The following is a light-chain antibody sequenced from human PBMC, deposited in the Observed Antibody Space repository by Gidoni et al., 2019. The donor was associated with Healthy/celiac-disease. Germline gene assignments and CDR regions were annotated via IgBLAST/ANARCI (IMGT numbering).Light chain of an antibody. CDR3: QQYGSSPLT. CDR1: PSVSSSY. J-gene: IGKJ4*01. Sequence: ELVLTQSPGTLSLSPGERANLSFRASPSVSSSYLALYQQKPGQAPRLLIYGASSRATGIPDRFSGSGSGTDFTLTISRLEPEDFSVYYFQQYGSSPLTFGGXTKVEIK. V-gene: IGKV3-20*01. CDR2: GAS.